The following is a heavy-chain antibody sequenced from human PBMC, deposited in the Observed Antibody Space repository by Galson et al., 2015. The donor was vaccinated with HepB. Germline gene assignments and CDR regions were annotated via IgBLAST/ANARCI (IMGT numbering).Heavy chain of an antibody. CDR3: ATVPLSYSSTYYFDY. CDR1: GFTVSSNY. CDR2: IYSGGST. Sequence: SLRLSCAASGFTVSSNYMSWVRQAPGKGLEWVSVIYSGGSTYYADSVKGRFTISRDNSKNTLYLQMNSLRAEDTAVYYCATVPLSYSSTYYFDYWGQGTLVTGSS. V-gene: IGHV3-66*01. J-gene: IGHJ4*02. D-gene: IGHD6-19*01.